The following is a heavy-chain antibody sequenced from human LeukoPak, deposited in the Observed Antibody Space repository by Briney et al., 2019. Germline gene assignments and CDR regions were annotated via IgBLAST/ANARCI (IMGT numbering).Heavy chain of an antibody. V-gene: IGHV4-4*09. D-gene: IGHD5-18*01. CDR1: GASISNYY. J-gene: IGHJ4*02. CDR2: TYTSGST. Sequence: SETLSLTCTVSGASISNYYWTWIRQPPGKGLEWIGNTYTSGSTIYNPSLKSRVTISVDTSKNQFSLKVNSVTAADTAVYYCARHGGPHSYGDFWGQGTLVTVSS. CDR3: ARHGGPHSYGDF.